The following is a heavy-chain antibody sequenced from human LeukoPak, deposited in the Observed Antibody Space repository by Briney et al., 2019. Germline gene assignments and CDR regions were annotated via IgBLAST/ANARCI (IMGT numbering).Heavy chain of an antibody. Sequence: SETLSLTCNVSGVSINIYYWSWLRQTPGKGLEWIGRSHSSGSTHYNPSLKHRVTISIDKSKNHLSLSLRSVTAADTALYFCARDGGYDSGVFDFWGQGTLVTVSS. CDR3: ARDGGYDSGVFDF. D-gene: IGHD3-22*01. V-gene: IGHV4-4*07. CDR1: GVSINIYY. J-gene: IGHJ4*02. CDR2: SHSSGST.